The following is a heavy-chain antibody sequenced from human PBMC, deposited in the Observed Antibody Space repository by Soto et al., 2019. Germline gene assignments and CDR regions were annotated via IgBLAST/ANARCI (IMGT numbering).Heavy chain of an antibody. Sequence: QVPLVQSGAEVKKPGASVKVSCKPSGYTFTGYGISWVRQAPGQGLEWLGWISPYSGNTDYAQKFQDRVTMTTDTSTNTAYLELWSLRSDDTAVYYCARDRVTVTLFQYYYGLDVWGQGTTVTVS. CDR3: ARDRVTVTLFQYYYGLDV. J-gene: IGHJ6*02. CDR1: GYTFTGYG. D-gene: IGHD4-17*01. CDR2: ISPYSGNT. V-gene: IGHV1-18*01.